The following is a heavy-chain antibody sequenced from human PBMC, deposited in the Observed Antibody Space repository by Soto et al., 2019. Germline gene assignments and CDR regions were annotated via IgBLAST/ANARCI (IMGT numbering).Heavy chain of an antibody. CDR3: ARRRSGWYFDY. Sequence: EVQLLESGGGLVQPGGSLRLSCAASGFPFSSYAMSWVRQAPGKGLEWVSAISGSGGSTYYADSVKGRFTISRDNSKNTMYLQMNSLRAEDTAVYYCARRRSGWYFDYWGQGTLVTVSS. D-gene: IGHD6-19*01. J-gene: IGHJ4*02. CDR1: GFPFSSYA. CDR2: ISGSGGST. V-gene: IGHV3-23*01.